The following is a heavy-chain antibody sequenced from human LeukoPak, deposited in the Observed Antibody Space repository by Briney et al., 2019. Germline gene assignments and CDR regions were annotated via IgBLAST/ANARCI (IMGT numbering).Heavy chain of an antibody. D-gene: IGHD3-22*01. J-gene: IGHJ3*02. CDR2: IYYSGST. CDR3: ASGSSGYFDI. Sequence: KTSETLSLTCTVSGGSISSYYWSWIRQPPGKGLEWVGYIYYSGSTNYNPALKRRVTISVDTSKNQFSLKLSSVTAADTAVYYCASGSSGYFDIWGQGTMVTVSS. CDR1: GGSISSYY. V-gene: IGHV4-59*01.